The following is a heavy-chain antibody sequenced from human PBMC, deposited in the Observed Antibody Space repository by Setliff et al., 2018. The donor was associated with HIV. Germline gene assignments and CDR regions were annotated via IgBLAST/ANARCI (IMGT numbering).Heavy chain of an antibody. CDR2: IRYDGSSK. CDR1: GFTFSSYG. J-gene: IGHJ4*02. Sequence: PGGSLRLSCAASGFTFSSYGMHWVRQAPGKGLEWVAFIRYDGSSKYYADSVKGRFTISRDNSKNTLYLQMNSLRAEDTAVYYCAKDRRYYDSSGYYLYFDYWGQGTLVTVSS. CDR3: AKDRRYYDSSGYYLYFDY. V-gene: IGHV3-30*02. D-gene: IGHD3-22*01.